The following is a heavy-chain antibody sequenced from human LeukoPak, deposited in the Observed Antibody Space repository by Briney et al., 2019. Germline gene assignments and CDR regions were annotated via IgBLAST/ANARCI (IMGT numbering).Heavy chain of an antibody. CDR3: ARGKRLARLFDY. J-gene: IGHJ4*02. D-gene: IGHD3-9*01. V-gene: IGHV1-18*01. Sequence: ASVKVPCKASGYTFTSYGISWVRQAPGQGLEWMGWISGYNGNTNYAQKFQGRVTLTTDTSTSTAYMELRSLKSDDTAVYFCARGKRLARLFDYWGQGTLVTVSS. CDR2: ISGYNGNT. CDR1: GYTFTSYG.